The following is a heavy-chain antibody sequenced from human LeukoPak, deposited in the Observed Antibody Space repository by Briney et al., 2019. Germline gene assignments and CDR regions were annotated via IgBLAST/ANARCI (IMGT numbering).Heavy chain of an antibody. CDR3: ARDPSSGWSNYYYYYMDV. Sequence: PSETLSLTCTVSGGSISSYYWSWIRQPAGKGLEGIGRIYTSGSTNYNPSLKSRVTISVDKSKNQFSLKLSSVTAADTAVYYCARDPSSGWSNYYYYYMDVWGKGTTVTVSS. CDR1: GGSISSYY. D-gene: IGHD6-19*01. V-gene: IGHV4-4*07. J-gene: IGHJ6*03. CDR2: IYTSGST.